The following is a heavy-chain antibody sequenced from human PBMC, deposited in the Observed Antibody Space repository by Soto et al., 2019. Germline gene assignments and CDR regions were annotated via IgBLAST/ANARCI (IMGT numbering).Heavy chain of an antibody. Sequence: GWSLRLSCVVSVFTFIDYGMHWVRQAPGKGLDWVAVVSKDGSDSYYADSVKGRFTISRDNSKNTLYLEMNSLRPEDTAVYYCASRVPEGPYGAPYLQHWGQGTLVTVSS. CDR3: ASRVPEGPYGAPYLQH. CDR2: VSKDGSDS. CDR1: VFTFIDYG. J-gene: IGHJ1*01. D-gene: IGHD3-16*01. V-gene: IGHV3-30*03.